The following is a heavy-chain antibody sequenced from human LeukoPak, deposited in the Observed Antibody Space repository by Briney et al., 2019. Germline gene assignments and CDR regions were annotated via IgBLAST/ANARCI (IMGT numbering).Heavy chain of an antibody. CDR2: INHSGST. J-gene: IGHJ4*02. V-gene: IGHV4-34*01. CDR3: ARGYSNYEGYFDY. CDR1: GGSFSGYY. Sequence: PSETLSLTCAVYGGSFSGYYWSWIRQPPGKGLEWIGEINHSGSTSYNPSLKSRVTISVDTSKNQFSLKLSSVTAADTAVYYCARGYSNYEGYFDYWGQGTLVTVSS. D-gene: IGHD4-11*01.